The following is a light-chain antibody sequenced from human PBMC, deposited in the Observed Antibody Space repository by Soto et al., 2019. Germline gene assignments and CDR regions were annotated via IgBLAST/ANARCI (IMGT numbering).Light chain of an antibody. J-gene: IGKJ3*01. CDR3: QHYGSSLFT. CDR2: GAS. Sequence: EIVLTQSPGTLSLSPGERATLSCRASQSVSSSYLAWYQQKPGQAPRLLIYGASSRATSIPDRFSGSGSGTDVTLNITRLEPEDFAVYYWQHYGSSLFTFGPGTKVDIK. V-gene: IGKV3-20*01. CDR1: QSVSSSY.